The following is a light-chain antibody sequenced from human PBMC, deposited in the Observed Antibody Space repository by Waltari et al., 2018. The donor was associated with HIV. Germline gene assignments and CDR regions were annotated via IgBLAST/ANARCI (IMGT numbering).Light chain of an antibody. CDR2: EDT. V-gene: IGLV3-10*01. CDR1: ALPKKF. J-gene: IGLJ3*02. Sequence: SYELTQPPSVSGSPGQTARISCSGDALPKKFAYCYQQNSGQAPVLVIYEDTKRPSGIPARFSASSSGTMATLTVSGAQVEDEADYYCYSTDTSGNHWVFGGGTRLTVL. CDR3: YSTDTSGNHWV.